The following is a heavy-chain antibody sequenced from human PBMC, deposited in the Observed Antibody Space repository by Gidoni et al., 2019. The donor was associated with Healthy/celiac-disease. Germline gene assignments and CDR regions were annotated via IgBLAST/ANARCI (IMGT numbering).Heavy chain of an antibody. D-gene: IGHD5-12*01. J-gene: IGHJ5*02. CDR2: INHSGST. V-gene: IGHV4-34*01. Sequence: QVQLQQWGAGLLKPSETLSLTCAVYGGSFSGYYWSWIRQPPGKGLEWIGEINHSGSTNYNPSLKSQVTISVDTSKNQFSLKLSSVTAADTAVYYCARGRLGSRWFGHWGQGTLVTVSS. CDR3: ARGRLGSRWFGH. CDR1: GGSFSGYY.